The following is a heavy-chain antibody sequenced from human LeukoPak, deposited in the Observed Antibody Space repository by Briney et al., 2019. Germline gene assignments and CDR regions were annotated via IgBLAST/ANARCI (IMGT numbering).Heavy chain of an antibody. V-gene: IGHV4-38-2*02. J-gene: IGHJ5*02. CDR3: ARVPHGETIFGVVLYWFDP. CDR2: IYHTGST. D-gene: IGHD3-3*01. CDR1: SYSISSGYY. Sequence: SETLSLTCTVSSYSISSGYYWGWIRQPPGKGLEWIGSIYHTGSTFYNPSLKSRVTISIDTSKNQFSLKLNSVTAADTAVYYCARVPHGETIFGVVLYWFDPWGRGTLVTVFS.